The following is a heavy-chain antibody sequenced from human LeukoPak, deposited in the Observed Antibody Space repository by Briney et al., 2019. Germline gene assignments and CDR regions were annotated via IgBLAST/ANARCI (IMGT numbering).Heavy chain of an antibody. Sequence: SETLSLTCAVYGGSFSGFYWSGMRQPPGKGLEWSVEINHSGSTNYNPSIKSRVTISVDTSKNQFSLKLSSVTAADTAVYYCARGWVGATLDYWGQGTLVTVSS. D-gene: IGHD1-26*01. CDR3: ARGWVGATLDY. J-gene: IGHJ4*02. CDR2: INHSGST. V-gene: IGHV4-34*01. CDR1: GGSFSGFY.